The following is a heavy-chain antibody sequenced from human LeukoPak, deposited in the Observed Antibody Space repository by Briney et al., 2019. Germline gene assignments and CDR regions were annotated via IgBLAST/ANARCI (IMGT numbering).Heavy chain of an antibody. CDR2: INHSGST. CDR1: GGSFSGYY. D-gene: IGHD3-9*01. V-gene: IGHV4-34*01. Sequence: SETLSLTCVVYGGSFSGYYWSWIRQPPGKGLEWIGEINHSGSTNYNPSLKSRVTISVDTSKNQFSLKLSSVTAADTAVYYCARGTDILVDWGQGTLVTVSS. J-gene: IGHJ4*02. CDR3: ARGTDILVD.